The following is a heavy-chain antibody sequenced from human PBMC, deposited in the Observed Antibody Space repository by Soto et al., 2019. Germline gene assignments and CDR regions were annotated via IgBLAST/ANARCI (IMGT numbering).Heavy chain of an antibody. CDR3: AREQWLGEDYYYDMDV. CDR1: GYTFTGYY. V-gene: IGHV1-2*02. J-gene: IGHJ6*02. Sequence: RASVKVSCKASGYTFTGYYMHWVRQAPGQGLEWMGWINPNSGGTNYAQKFQGRVTMTRDTSISTAYMELSRLRSDDTAVYYCAREQWLGEDYYYDMDVWGQGTTVTVSS. D-gene: IGHD6-19*01. CDR2: INPNSGGT.